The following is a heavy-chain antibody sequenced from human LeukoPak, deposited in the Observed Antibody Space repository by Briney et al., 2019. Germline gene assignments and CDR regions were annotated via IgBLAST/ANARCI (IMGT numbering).Heavy chain of an antibody. CDR2: INAGNGNT. CDR1: GYTSTSYA. D-gene: IGHD1-14*01. V-gene: IGHV1-3*01. CDR3: ARAPLGSSRQARAPPYYYGMDV. J-gene: IGHJ6*04. Sequence: GASVKVSCKASGYTSTSYAMHWVRQAPGQRLEWMGWINAGNGNTKYSQKFQGRVTITRDTSASTAYMELSSLRSEDTAVYYCARAPLGSSRQARAPPYYYGMDVWGKGTTVTVSS.